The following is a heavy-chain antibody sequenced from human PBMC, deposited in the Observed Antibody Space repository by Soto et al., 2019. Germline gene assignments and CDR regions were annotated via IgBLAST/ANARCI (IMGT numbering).Heavy chain of an antibody. D-gene: IGHD2-15*01. Sequence: GGFLRLSCAASGFTFISYAMSWVRQAPGKGLEWVSTISGSGGRTYYADSVKGRFTISRDNSKNTLYVEMNSLRAEDTAVYYCAKTAGDCSGGSCYSQGFDIWGQGTVVTVSS. CDR3: AKTAGDCSGGSCYSQGFDI. V-gene: IGHV3-23*01. CDR1: GFTFISYA. CDR2: ISGSGGRT. J-gene: IGHJ3*02.